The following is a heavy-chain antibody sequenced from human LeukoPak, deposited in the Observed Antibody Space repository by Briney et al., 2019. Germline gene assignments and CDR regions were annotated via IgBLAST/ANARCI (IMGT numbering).Heavy chain of an antibody. Sequence: SETLSLTCTVSGGSISSGSYYWSWIRQPAGKGLEWIGRIYTSGSTNYNPSLKSRVTISVDTSKNQFSLKLSSVTAADTAVYYCARVTGSSTTGDAFDIWGQGTMVTVSS. D-gene: IGHD2-2*01. J-gene: IGHJ3*02. CDR1: GGSISSGSYY. CDR3: ARVTGSSTTGDAFDI. V-gene: IGHV4-61*02. CDR2: IYTSGST.